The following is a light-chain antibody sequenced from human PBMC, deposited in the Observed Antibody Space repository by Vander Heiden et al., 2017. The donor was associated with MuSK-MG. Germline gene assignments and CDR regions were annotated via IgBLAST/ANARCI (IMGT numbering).Light chain of an antibody. J-gene: IGLJ2*01. V-gene: IGLV1-44*01. CDR2: SNN. Sequence: HSVLTQPPSASRTPGQRVTISCSGSSSNIGSNIVNWYQQLPGAAPRLLIYSNNQRPSGVPDRFSGSKSGTSASLAISGLQSEEEADYYCAEWDDSLNGVVFGGGTKLTVL. CDR1: SSNIGSNI. CDR3: AEWDDSLNGVV.